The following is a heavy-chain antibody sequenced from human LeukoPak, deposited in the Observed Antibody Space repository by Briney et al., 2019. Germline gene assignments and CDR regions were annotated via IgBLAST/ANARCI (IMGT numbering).Heavy chain of an antibody. D-gene: IGHD6-19*01. J-gene: IGHJ4*02. CDR3: AKGYSSGWYYFDY. CDR2: ISWNSGSI. Sequence: GGSLRLSCAASGFTFDDYAMHCVRQAPGKGLEWVSGISWNSGSIGYADSVKGRFTISRDNAKNSLYLQMNSLRAEDMALYYCAKGYSSGWYYFDYWGQGTLVTVSS. CDR1: GFTFDDYA. V-gene: IGHV3-9*03.